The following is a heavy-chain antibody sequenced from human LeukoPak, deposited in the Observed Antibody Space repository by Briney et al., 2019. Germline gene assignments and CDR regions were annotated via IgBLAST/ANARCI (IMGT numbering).Heavy chain of an antibody. CDR2: IIPIFGTA. J-gene: IGHJ3*02. CDR1: GGTFSSYA. V-gene: IGHV1-69*05. Sequence: ASVKVSCTASGGTFSSYAISWVRQAPGQGLEWKGGIIPIFGTANYAQKFQGRVTITTDESTSTAYMELSSLRSEDTAVYYCARDRRSYYYDSSGYYHHDAFDIWGQGTMVTVSS. D-gene: IGHD3-22*01. CDR3: ARDRRSYYYDSSGYYHHDAFDI.